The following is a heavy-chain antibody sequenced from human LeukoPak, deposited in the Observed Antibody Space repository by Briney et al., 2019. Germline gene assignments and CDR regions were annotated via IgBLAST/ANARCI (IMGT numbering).Heavy chain of an antibody. CDR3: AKVVVGATGGFDP. J-gene: IGHJ5*02. D-gene: IGHD2-15*01. Sequence: DSVKGRFTISRDNSKNTLYLQMNSLRAEDTAVYYCAKVVVGATGGFDPWGQGTLVTVSS. V-gene: IGHV3-23*01.